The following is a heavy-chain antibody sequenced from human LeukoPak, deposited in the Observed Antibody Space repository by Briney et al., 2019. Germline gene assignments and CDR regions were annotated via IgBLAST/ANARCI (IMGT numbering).Heavy chain of an antibody. CDR1: GFTFNIYA. CDR2: ISTDGRGT. D-gene: IGHD2-2*01. CDR3: VKYSNSCYDP. J-gene: IGHJ5*02. V-gene: IGHV3-64D*06. Sequence: GGSLRLSCSASGFTFNIYAMHWVRQAPGTGLEYVSAISTDGRGTYHADSVKGRFTISRDNSKNTLYLQMSSLRPEDTAIYYCVKYSNSCYDPWGQGTLVTVSS.